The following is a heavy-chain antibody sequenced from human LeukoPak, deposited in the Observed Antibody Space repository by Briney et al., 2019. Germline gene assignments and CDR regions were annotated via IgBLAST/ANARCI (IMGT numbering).Heavy chain of an antibody. J-gene: IGHJ4*02. V-gene: IGHV4-59*01. D-gene: IGHD3-22*01. CDR1: GGSFSSYY. CDR3: ARLRYYDSSGYSYFDY. Sequence: SETLSLTCAVYGGSFSSYYWSWIRQPPGKGLEWIGYIYYSGSTNYNPSLKSRVTISVDTSKNQFSLKLSSVTAADTAVYYCARLRYYDSSGYSYFDYWGQGTLVTVSS. CDR2: IYYSGST.